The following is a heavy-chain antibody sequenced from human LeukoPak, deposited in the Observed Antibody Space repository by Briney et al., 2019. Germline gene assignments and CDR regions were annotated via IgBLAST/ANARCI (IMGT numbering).Heavy chain of an antibody. Sequence: ASVKVSCKASGYTFTGYYMHWVRQAPGQGLEWMGIINPSGGSTSYAQKFQGRVTMTRDMSTSTVYMELSSLRSEDTAVYYCARDLEAAAGTNYWGQGTLVTVSS. CDR1: GYTFTGYY. CDR3: ARDLEAAAGTNY. V-gene: IGHV1-46*01. CDR2: INPSGGST. D-gene: IGHD6-13*01. J-gene: IGHJ4*02.